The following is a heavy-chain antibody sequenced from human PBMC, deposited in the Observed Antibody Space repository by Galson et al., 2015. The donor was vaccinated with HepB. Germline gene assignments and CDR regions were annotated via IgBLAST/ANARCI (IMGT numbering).Heavy chain of an antibody. J-gene: IGHJ4*02. V-gene: IGHV3-11*01. CDR2: ISRSGSTI. CDR1: GFTLGDYY. Sequence: PLRLSCAASGFTLGDYYMSWIRQAPGKGLEWVSYISRSGSTIYYADSVKGRFTISRDKAKNSLYLQMNSLRAEDTAVYYCARDLGCSGGSCYSEWYYFDYWGQGTLVTVSS. D-gene: IGHD2-15*01. CDR3: ARDLGCSGGSCYSEWYYFDY.